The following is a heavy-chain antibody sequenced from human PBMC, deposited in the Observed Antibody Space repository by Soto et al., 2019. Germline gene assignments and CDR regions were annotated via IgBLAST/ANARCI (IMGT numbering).Heavy chain of an antibody. V-gene: IGHV4-59*01. D-gene: IGHD6-6*01. Sequence: QVQLQESGPGLVKPSETLSLTCRVSGGSMSGYYWSWIRQAPGKGLEWIGYVYYTGSTTYNPSLRSRVTISVDTSSKQFSLGLRLATAADAAVYFCARSIAVPSSHIDHWGQGIRVTVSS. CDR3: ARSIAVPSSHIDH. CDR1: GGSMSGYY. J-gene: IGHJ4*02. CDR2: VYYTGST.